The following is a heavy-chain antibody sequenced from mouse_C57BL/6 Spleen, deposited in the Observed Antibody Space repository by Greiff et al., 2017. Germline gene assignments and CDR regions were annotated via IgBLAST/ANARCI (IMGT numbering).Heavy chain of an antibody. CDR3: ARRYGSSYLYYFDY. D-gene: IGHD1-1*01. CDR2: IYPRDGST. J-gene: IGHJ2*01. V-gene: IGHV1-85*01. Sequence: VKVVESGPELVKPGASVKLSCKASGYTFTSYDINWVKQRPGQGLEWIGWIYPRDGSTKYNEKFKGKATLTVDTSSSTAYMELHSLTSEDSAVYFCARRYGSSYLYYFDYWGQGTTLTVSS. CDR1: GYTFTSYD.